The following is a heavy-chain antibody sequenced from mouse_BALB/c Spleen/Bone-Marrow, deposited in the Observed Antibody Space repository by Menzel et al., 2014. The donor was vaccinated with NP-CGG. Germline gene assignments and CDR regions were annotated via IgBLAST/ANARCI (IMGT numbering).Heavy chain of an antibody. V-gene: IGHV7-3*02. CDR1: GFTFTDYY. Sequence: EVKLMESGGGLVQPGGSLGLSCATSGFTFTDYYMNWVRQPPGKALEWLAFIRNKAYGYTTEYSASVKGRFTISRDNSQNILYLQMNTLRAEDSATYYCARDMGGLLFDSWGQGTTLSVSS. CDR2: IRNKAYGYTT. D-gene: IGHD1-1*01. CDR3: ARDMGGLLFDS. J-gene: IGHJ2*01.